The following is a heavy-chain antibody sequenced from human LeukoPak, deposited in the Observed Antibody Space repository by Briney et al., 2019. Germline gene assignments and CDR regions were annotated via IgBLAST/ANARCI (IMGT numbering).Heavy chain of an antibody. V-gene: IGHV5-51*01. CDR2: FNPGDSDI. Sequence: GESLKISCKGSGYSFTSYWIGWVRQMPGKGLEWMGTFNPGDSDIRYSPSFQGQVTISADKSISTAYLQWSSLKASDTAMYYCARQLVGAIGYFDSWGQGTLVTVSS. CDR3: ARQLVGAIGYFDS. CDR1: GYSFTSYW. D-gene: IGHD1-26*01. J-gene: IGHJ4*02.